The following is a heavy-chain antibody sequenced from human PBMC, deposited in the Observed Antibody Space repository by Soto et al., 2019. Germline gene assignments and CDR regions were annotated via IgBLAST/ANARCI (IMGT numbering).Heavy chain of an antibody. CDR1: GGSFSGYY. CDR3: ARAVVSATPYYYYYMDV. CDR2: INHSGST. D-gene: IGHD2-15*01. Sequence: QVQLQQWGAGLLKPSETLSLTCAVYGGSFSGYYWSWIRQPPGKVLEWSGEINHSGSTNYNPSLKSRVSISVDTSKNQFSLKLSSVNAADTAVYYCARAVVSATPYYYYYMDVWGKGTTVTVSS. J-gene: IGHJ6*03. V-gene: IGHV4-34*01.